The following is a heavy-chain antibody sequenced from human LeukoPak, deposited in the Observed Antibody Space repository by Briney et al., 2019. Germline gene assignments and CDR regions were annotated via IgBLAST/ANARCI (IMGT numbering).Heavy chain of an antibody. CDR3: ARGGLYWHI. D-gene: IGHD2-15*01. V-gene: IGHV3-7*04. Sequence: GGSLRLSCAASGITLSTYWMSWVRQAPGKGLEWVANIKQDGSEKNYVDSVRGRFTISRDNSKNSLYLQMNSLRAEDTALYYCARGGLYWHIWGQGTMVTVSS. CDR2: IKQDGSEK. CDR1: GITLSTYW. J-gene: IGHJ3*02.